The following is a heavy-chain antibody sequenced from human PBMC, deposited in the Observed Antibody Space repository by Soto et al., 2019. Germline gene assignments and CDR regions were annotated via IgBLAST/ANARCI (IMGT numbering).Heavy chain of an antibody. Sequence: PGGSLRLSCAASGFTFSSYSMNWVRQAPGKGLEWVSVISNDGSYKYYADSVKGRFTISRDNSKNTLYLQMNSLRAEDTAVYNCARGGRKEWLSFYDAFDIWGQGTMVTVSS. J-gene: IGHJ3*02. D-gene: IGHD3-3*01. V-gene: IGHV3-30*03. CDR2: ISNDGSYK. CDR3: ARGGRKEWLSFYDAFDI. CDR1: GFTFSSYS.